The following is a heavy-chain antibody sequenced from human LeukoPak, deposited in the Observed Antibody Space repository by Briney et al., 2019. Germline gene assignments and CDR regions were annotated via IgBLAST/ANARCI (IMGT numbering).Heavy chain of an antibody. Sequence: PSETLSLTCTVSGGSISSYYWSCIRQPAGKGLEWIGRIYTSGSTNYNPSLKSRVTISIDTSKNQFSLNLTSVTAADTAVYYCARAMSIAARLQTIFDYWGQGTLVTVSS. D-gene: IGHD6-6*01. CDR2: IYTSGST. CDR3: ARAMSIAARLQTIFDY. V-gene: IGHV4-4*07. J-gene: IGHJ4*02. CDR1: GGSISSYY.